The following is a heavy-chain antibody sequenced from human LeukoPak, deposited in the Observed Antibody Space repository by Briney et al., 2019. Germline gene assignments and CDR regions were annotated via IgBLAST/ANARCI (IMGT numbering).Heavy chain of an antibody. J-gene: IGHJ5*02. CDR3: ARNDFWSGYWFDP. CDR1: GGAISSSSYY. Sequence: SETLSLTCTVSGGAISSSSYYWGGIRQPPGKGLEWIGSIYYSGSTYYNPSLKSRVTISVDTSKSQFSLKLSSVTAADTAVYYCARNDFWSGYWFDPWGQGTLVTVSS. CDR2: IYYSGST. V-gene: IGHV4-39*07. D-gene: IGHD3-3*01.